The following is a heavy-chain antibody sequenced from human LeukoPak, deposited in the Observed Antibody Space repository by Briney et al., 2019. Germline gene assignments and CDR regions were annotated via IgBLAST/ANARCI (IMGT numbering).Heavy chain of an antibody. Sequence: GLEWIXLIYTIGSTNYTPSLNRRVTMSVHTSKNQFSLKLSSVTAADTAVYYCARDPGYSSSWYFFDYWGQGTLVTVSS. CDR3: ARDPGYSSSWYFFDY. D-gene: IGHD6-13*01. CDR2: IYTIGST. V-gene: IGHV4-4*07. J-gene: IGHJ4*02.